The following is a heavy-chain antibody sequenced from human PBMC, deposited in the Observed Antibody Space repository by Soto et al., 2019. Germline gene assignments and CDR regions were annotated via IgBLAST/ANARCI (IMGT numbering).Heavy chain of an antibody. CDR1: GFTFSSYA. CDR3: AKSFWSGLLWFGELSTVDY. J-gene: IGHJ4*02. Sequence: EVQVLESGGGLVQPGGSLRLSCAASGFTFSSYAMNWVRQAPGKGLEWVSAISDRGDRTYFTDSVKGRFTISRDNSKNTLYLQMNSLRAEDTTVYYCAKSFWSGLLWFGELSTVDYWGQGTLVIVSS. V-gene: IGHV3-23*01. CDR2: ISDRGDRT. D-gene: IGHD3-10*01.